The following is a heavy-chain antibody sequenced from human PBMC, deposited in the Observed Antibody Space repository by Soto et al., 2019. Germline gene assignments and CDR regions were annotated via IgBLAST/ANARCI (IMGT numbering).Heavy chain of an antibody. Sequence: KTSETLSLTCTVSGGSISSYYWIWIRQPPGKGLEWIGYIYYSGSTNYNPSLKSRVTISVDTSKNQFSLKLSSVTAADTAVYYCAREKGPPRYCSGGSCYSGNWFDPWGQGTLVTVSS. CDR1: GGSISSYY. V-gene: IGHV4-59*01. CDR2: IYYSGST. J-gene: IGHJ5*02. D-gene: IGHD2-15*01. CDR3: AREKGPPRYCSGGSCYSGNWFDP.